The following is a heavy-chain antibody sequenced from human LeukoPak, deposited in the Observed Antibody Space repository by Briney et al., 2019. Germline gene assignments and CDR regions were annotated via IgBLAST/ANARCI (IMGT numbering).Heavy chain of an antibody. CDR2: ISSSSSYI. CDR1: GFTFSSYS. D-gene: IGHD1-26*01. V-gene: IGHV3-21*01. J-gene: IGHJ4*02. CDR3: ARYRELRVLDFDY. Sequence: GGSLRLPCAASGFTFSSYSMNWVRQAPGKGLEWVSSISSSSSYIYYADSVKGRFTISRDNAKNSLYLQMNSLRAEDTAVYYCARYRELRVLDFDYWGQGTLVTVSS.